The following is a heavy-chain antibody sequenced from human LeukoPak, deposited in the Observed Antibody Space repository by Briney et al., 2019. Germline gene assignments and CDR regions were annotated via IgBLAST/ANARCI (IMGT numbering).Heavy chain of an antibody. CDR3: AKDRRLPWDYFDS. CDR1: GFTFSSYA. D-gene: IGHD5-12*01. Sequence: GGSLRLSCTASGFTFSSYAMSRFRQAPGRGLEWVSAIDGSGGSTYYADSVKGRFTISRDNSRNTLYLQMNSLRAEDTAIYYCAKDRRLPWDYFDSWGQGTLVTVS. CDR2: IDGSGGST. V-gene: IGHV3-23*01. J-gene: IGHJ4*02.